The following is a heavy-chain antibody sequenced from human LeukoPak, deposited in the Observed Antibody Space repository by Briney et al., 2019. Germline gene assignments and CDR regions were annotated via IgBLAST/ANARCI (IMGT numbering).Heavy chain of an antibody. D-gene: IGHD2-15*01. CDR1: GFTFSSYW. V-gene: IGHV3-7*03. CDR2: IKQDGSEK. J-gene: IGHJ4*02. CDR3: AREVGYCTSSSCYVGFDY. Sequence: PGGSLRLSCAASGFTFSSYWMSWVRQAPGKGLEWVANIKQDGSEKYYVDSVKGRFTISRDNAKNSLYLQMNSLRAEDTAVYYRAREVGYCTSSSCYVGFDYWGQVTLVTVSS.